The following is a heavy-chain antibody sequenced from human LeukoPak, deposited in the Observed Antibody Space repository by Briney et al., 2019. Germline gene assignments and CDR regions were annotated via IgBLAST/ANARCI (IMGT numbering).Heavy chain of an antibody. V-gene: IGHV1-69*04. CDR3: AHFGVGATRSDAFDI. CDR2: IIPILGIA. J-gene: IGHJ3*02. CDR1: GGTFSSYA. D-gene: IGHD1-26*01. Sequence: ASVKVSCTASGGTFSSYAIRWVRQAPGQGLEWMGRIIPILGIANYAQKFQGRVTITADKSTSTAYMELSSLRSEDTAVYYCAHFGVGATRSDAFDIWGQGTMVTVSS.